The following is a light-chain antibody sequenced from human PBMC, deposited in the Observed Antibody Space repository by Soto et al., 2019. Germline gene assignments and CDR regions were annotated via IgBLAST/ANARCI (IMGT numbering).Light chain of an antibody. CDR1: QDISNY. CDR3: QKYISAPFT. Sequence: IQMTQSPSSLSASVGDRVTITCRASQDISNYLAWYQQKPGKVPKLLIYSASTLQSGVPSRFSGSGSGTDLTLTISSLQPEDVATYYCQKYISAPFTFGPGTNVDI. V-gene: IGKV1-27*01. CDR2: SAS. J-gene: IGKJ3*01.